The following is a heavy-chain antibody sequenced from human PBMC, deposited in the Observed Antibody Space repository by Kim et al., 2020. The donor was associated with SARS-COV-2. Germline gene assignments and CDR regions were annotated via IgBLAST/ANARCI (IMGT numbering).Heavy chain of an antibody. CDR3: ARGTSCYPECFRYYYYGMDV. CDR1: GGTFSSYA. J-gene: IGHJ6*02. D-gene: IGHD2-2*01. V-gene: IGHV1-69*13. Sequence: SVKVSCKASGGTFSSYAISWVRQAPGQGLEWMGGIIPIFGTANYAQKFQGRVTITADESTSTAYMELSSLRSEDTAVYYCARGTSCYPECFRYYYYGMDVWGQGTTVTVSS. CDR2: IIPIFGTA.